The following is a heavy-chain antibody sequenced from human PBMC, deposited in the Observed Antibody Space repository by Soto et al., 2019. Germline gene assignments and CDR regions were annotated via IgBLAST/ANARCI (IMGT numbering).Heavy chain of an antibody. V-gene: IGHV4-39*01. CDR1: GRSISSSSYY. CDR3: AISNVDTAMGPYYYGMNV. J-gene: IGHJ6*02. CDR2: IYYSGST. D-gene: IGHD5-18*01. Sequence: SVTRPLTCTVSGRSISSSSYYWAWIRQPPGKGLESIGCIYYSGSTYYNPSLKRRVTISVDTSKSQFSLRLSSVTAADTAVYYCAISNVDTAMGPYYYGMNVRGQGTTVTVSS.